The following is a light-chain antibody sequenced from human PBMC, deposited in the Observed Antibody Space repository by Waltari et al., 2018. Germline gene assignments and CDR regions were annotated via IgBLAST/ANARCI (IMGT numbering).Light chain of an antibody. CDR3: QQSYSTPLT. Sequence: DIQMTQSPSSLSASVGDRVTITCRASQSSRTYLNWYQQKPGKAHKLLIYAASSLQSGVPSGFSGSGSGTHFTLTINSLQPEDFATYYCQQSYSTPLTFGGGTKVEIK. V-gene: IGKV1-39*01. CDR2: AAS. CDR1: QSSRTY. J-gene: IGKJ4*01.